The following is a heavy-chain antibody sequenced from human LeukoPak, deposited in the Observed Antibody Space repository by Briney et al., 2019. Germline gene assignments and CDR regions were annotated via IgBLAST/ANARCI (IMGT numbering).Heavy chain of an antibody. Sequence: GGSLRLSCAASGFTFNDFTMNWVRQSPGKGLEWISSITTSSSYRFYADSAKGRFTIARDNSKNSVYLQMNSLRAEDTAVYYCARIPPAGWYYFDLWGLGTLVTVSS. D-gene: IGHD3-16*01. CDR3: ARIPPAGWYYFDL. J-gene: IGHJ4*02. V-gene: IGHV3-21*01. CDR2: ITTSSSYR. CDR1: GFTFNDFT.